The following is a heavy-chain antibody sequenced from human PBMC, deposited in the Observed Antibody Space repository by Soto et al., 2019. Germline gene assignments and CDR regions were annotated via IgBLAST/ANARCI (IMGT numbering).Heavy chain of an antibody. CDR3: AIAADDSSGYYPPGYYYGMDV. V-gene: IGHV1-69*13. CDR2: IIPIFGTA. CDR1: GGTFSSYA. Sequence: SVKVSCKASGGTFSSYAISWVRQAPGQGLEWMGGIIPIFGTANYAQKFQGRVTITADESTSTAYMELSSLRSEDTAVYYCAIAADDSSGYYPPGYYYGMDVWGQGTTVTVSS. D-gene: IGHD3-22*01. J-gene: IGHJ6*02.